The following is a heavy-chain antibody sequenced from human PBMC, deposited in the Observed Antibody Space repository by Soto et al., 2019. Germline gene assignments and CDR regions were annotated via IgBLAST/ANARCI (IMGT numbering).Heavy chain of an antibody. CDR3: ARVHSYYDILTGYYDGSRHIDY. D-gene: IGHD3-9*01. V-gene: IGHV3-7*03. CDR2: IKQDGSEK. Sequence: GGSLSISCAASGFTFSSYWMSWVRQAPGKGLEWVANIKQDGSEKYYVDSVKGRFTISRDNAKNSLYLQMNSLRAEDTAVYYCARVHSYYDILTGYYDGSRHIDYWGQGSLGTVSS. J-gene: IGHJ4*02. CDR1: GFTFSSYW.